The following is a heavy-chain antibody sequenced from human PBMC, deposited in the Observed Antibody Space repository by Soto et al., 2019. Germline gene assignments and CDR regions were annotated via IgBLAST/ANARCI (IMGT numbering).Heavy chain of an antibody. CDR3: ARDLSGSTDY. CDR1: GFTFSSYA. CDR2: ISYDGSNK. Sequence: GSLRLSCAASGFTFSSYAMHWVRQAPGKGLEWVAVISYDGSNKYYADSVKGRFTISRDNSKNTLYLQMNSLRAEDTAVYYCARDLSGSTDYWGQGTLVTVSS. V-gene: IGHV3-30-3*01. J-gene: IGHJ4*02. D-gene: IGHD1-26*01.